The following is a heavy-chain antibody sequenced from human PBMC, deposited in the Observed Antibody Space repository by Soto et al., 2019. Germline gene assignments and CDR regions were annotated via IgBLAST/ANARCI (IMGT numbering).Heavy chain of an antibody. Sequence: QITLKESGPTLVKPTQTLTLTCTFSGFSLSTSGVGVGWIRQPPGKALEWLVLIYWDDDKRYNPSLKSRLTIPKDTYNTQVVLTMSNMDPVDTGTYYCGHRRHYNCNWNEGSFDYWGQGTLVTVSS. CDR2: IYWDDDK. CDR1: GFSLSTSGVG. V-gene: IGHV2-5*02. D-gene: IGHD1-1*01. CDR3: GHRRHYNCNWNEGSFDY. J-gene: IGHJ4*02.